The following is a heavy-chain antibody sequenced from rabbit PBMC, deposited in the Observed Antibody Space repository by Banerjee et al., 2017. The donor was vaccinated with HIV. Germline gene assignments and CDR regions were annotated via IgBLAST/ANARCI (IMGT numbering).Heavy chain of an antibody. Sequence: EQLEESGGDLVKPEGSLTLTCTASGFSFSSSYWICWVRQAPGKGLEWVACIYAGGGGKTEYVSWAKGRFTISKTSSTTVTLQVTSLTAADTATYFCVRGDDDYPTYFNLWGPGTLVTVS. J-gene: IGHJ4*01. CDR1: GFSFSSSYW. V-gene: IGHV1S45*01. CDR2: IYAGGGGKT. CDR3: VRGDDDYPTYFNL. D-gene: IGHD2-1*01.